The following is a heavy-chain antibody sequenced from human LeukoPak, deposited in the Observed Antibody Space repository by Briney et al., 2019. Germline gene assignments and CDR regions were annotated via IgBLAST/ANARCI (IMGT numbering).Heavy chain of an antibody. Sequence: GRSLRLSWAASGFTFSSYAMHWVRQAPGKGLEWVAVISYDGSNKYYADSVKDRFTISRDNSKNTLYLQMNSLRAEDTAVYYCATQQLVRGYVWGKGTTVTVSS. V-gene: IGHV3-30-3*01. CDR2: ISYDGSNK. CDR1: GFTFSSYA. J-gene: IGHJ6*04. CDR3: ATQQLVRGYV. D-gene: IGHD6-13*01.